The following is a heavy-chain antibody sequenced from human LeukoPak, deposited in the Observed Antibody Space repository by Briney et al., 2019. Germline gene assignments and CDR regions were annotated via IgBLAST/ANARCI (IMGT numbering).Heavy chain of an antibody. CDR1: DGSISSYY. CDR3: ARAGYCSSTSCYAFDP. Sequence: PSETLSLTCTVSDGSISSYYWSWIRQPPGKGLEWIGYIYYSGSTNYNPSLKSRVTISVDTSKNQFSLKLSSVTAADTAVYYCARAGYCSSTSCYAFDPWGQGTLVTVSS. V-gene: IGHV4-59*08. J-gene: IGHJ5*02. CDR2: IYYSGST. D-gene: IGHD2-2*01.